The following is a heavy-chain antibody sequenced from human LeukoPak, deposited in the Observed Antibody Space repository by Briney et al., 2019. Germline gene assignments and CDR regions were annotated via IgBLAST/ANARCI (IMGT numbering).Heavy chain of an antibody. J-gene: IGHJ4*02. CDR3: ARVSGRLERQSDLDY. Sequence: PGGSLRLSCAASGFTFRTYTMNWVRQAPGKGLEWVSSISGDSTYIYNAGSVKGRFTISRDNAQASLYLQMISLRADDTAVYYCARVSGRLERQSDLDYWGQGTLVIVSS. CDR1: GFTFRTYT. V-gene: IGHV3-21*01. D-gene: IGHD1-1*01. CDR2: ISGDSTYI.